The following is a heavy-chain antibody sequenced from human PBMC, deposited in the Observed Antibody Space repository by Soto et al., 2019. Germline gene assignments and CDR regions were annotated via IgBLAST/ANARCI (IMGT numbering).Heavy chain of an antibody. V-gene: IGHV4-4*07. CDR3: ARDLDPSAAGIFDY. CDR1: GGSISSYY. D-gene: IGHD6-13*01. J-gene: IGHJ4*02. Sequence: SETLSLTCTVSGGSISSYYWSWIRQPAGKGLEWIGRIYTSGSTNYNPSLKSRVTMSVDTPKNQFSLKLSSVTAADTAVYYCARDLDPSAAGIFDYWGQGTLVTVSS. CDR2: IYTSGST.